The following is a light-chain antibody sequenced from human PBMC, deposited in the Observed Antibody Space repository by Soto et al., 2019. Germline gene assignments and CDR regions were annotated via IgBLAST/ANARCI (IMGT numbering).Light chain of an antibody. Sequence: QSALTQPASVSGSPGQSITISCTGTSSDVGGYNFVSWYQQHPGKAPKLMLYEVSNRPSGVSNRFSGSKSGNTASLTFSGLQAEDEADYYCISYTTSSTVVFGGGTKLTVL. CDR2: EVS. V-gene: IGLV2-14*01. CDR3: ISYTTSSTVV. CDR1: SSDVGGYNF. J-gene: IGLJ2*01.